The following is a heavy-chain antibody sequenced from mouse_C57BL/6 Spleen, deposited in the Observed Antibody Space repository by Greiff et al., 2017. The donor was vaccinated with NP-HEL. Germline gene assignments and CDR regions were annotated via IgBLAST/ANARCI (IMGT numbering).Heavy chain of an antibody. CDR1: GYTFTSYW. V-gene: IGHV1-64*01. D-gene: IGHD1-1*01. J-gene: IGHJ1*03. CDR3: ARSEYYGSSWYFDV. Sequence: QVQLKQPGAELVKPGASVKLSCKASGYTFTSYWMHWVKQRPEQGLEWIGLIHPNSGSTNYDEKFKSKATLTVDKSSSTAYMQLSSLTSEDSAVYYCARSEYYGSSWYFDVWGTGTTVTVAS. CDR2: IHPNSGST.